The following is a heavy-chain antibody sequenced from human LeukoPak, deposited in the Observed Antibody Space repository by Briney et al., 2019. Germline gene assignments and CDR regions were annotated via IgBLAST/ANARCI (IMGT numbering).Heavy chain of an antibody. CDR3: ARGFGDY. D-gene: IGHD3-10*01. CDR1: GFTFSNYW. Sequence: GGSLRLSCAASGFTFSNYWMNWVRQAPGKGLEWVANIKQDGSDKYYVGSVEGRFTISRDNTKNSLYLQMNSLRAEDTALYYCARGFGDYWGQGTLVTVSS. V-gene: IGHV3-7*03. CDR2: IKQDGSDK. J-gene: IGHJ4*02.